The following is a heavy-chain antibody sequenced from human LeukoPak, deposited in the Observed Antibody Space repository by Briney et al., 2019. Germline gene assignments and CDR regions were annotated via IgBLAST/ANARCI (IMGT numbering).Heavy chain of an antibody. V-gene: IGHV5-51*01. CDR3: ARQGTYYYDSSGYSIRAY. D-gene: IGHD3-22*01. Sequence: GESLKISCKGSGYSFTSYWIGWVRQMPGKGLEWMGIIYPGDSDTRYSPSFQGQVTISADKSISTAYLQWSSLKAPDTAMYYCARQGTYYYDSSGYSIRAYWGQGTLVTVSS. J-gene: IGHJ4*02. CDR2: IYPGDSDT. CDR1: GYSFTSYW.